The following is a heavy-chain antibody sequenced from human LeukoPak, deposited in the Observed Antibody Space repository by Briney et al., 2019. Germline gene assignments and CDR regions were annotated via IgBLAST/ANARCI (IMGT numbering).Heavy chain of an antibody. CDR3: TTSSSGNPVS. J-gene: IGHJ5*02. D-gene: IGHD3-10*01. CDR1: GLTFIDAY. V-gene: IGHV3-15*01. Sequence: GGSLRHSCAVSGLTFIDAYMTWVRQAPGRALEWVDLIKSTPDGGTTHYAAPVRGRFTVSRDDSKNTLFLQMNSLKTEDTAVYYCTTSSSGNPVSWGQGTRVSVSS. CDR2: IKSTPDGGTT.